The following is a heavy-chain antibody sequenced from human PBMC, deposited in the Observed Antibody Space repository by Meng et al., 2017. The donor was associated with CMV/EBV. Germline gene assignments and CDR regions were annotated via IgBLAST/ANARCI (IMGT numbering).Heavy chain of an antibody. J-gene: IGHJ4*02. CDR2: IYYSGST. Sequence: SETLSLTCTVSGGSISSSRYYWGWIRQPPGKGLEWIGSIYYSGSTYYNPSLKSRVTISVDTSKNQFSLKLSSVTAADTAVYYCARVRETDIVVVPAANFDYWGQGTLVTVSS. CDR1: GGSISSSRYY. CDR3: ARVRETDIVVVPAANFDY. D-gene: IGHD2-2*01. V-gene: IGHV4-39*07.